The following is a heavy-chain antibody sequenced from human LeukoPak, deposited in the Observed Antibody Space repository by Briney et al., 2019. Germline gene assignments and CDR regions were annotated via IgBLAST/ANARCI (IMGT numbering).Heavy chain of an antibody. CDR2: IGGSGTST. J-gene: IGHJ6*02. V-gene: IGHV3-23*01. CDR1: GFTFSSYA. CDR3: AKTSQGHPPYYCSMDV. Sequence: GGSLRLSCAASGFTFSSYAMIWVRQAPGKGLEWVSAIGGSGTSTFYADSVKGRFTISRDNSKNTLYLQMNGLRAEDTAVYYCAKTSQGHPPYYCSMDVWGQGTTVTVSS.